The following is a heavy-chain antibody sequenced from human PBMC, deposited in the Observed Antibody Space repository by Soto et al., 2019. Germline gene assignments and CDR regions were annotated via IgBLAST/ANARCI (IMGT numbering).Heavy chain of an antibody. CDR3: ARRGGKVYSGLEX. V-gene: IGHV6-1*01. CDR1: GYIVSSNSAV. J-gene: IGHJ6*02. CDR2: TYYRSKWYN. Sequence: QSVSLTYAISGYIVSSNSAVWNCIRQSPSRGLEWVVRTYYRSKWYNDYAVSVKSRITINPDTSNNQFSLQLKSVTPEDTAVYYCARRGGKVYSGLEXWGQGTTFTVS.